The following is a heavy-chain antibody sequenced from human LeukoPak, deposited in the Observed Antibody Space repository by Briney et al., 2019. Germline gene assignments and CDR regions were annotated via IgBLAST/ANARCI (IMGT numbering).Heavy chain of an antibody. CDR2: INADSGNT. V-gene: IGHV1-3*01. J-gene: IGHJ4*02. D-gene: IGHD3-10*01. CDR1: GYTFTEYA. Sequence: ASVKVSCKASGYTFTEYAMHWVRLAPGHGLEWMGWINADSGNTESSQRFQGRLSITWDTSATTAYMELSSLTSEDTAVYYCARDTTGFDGSGGYWGQGTLVTVSS. CDR3: ARDTTGFDGSGGY.